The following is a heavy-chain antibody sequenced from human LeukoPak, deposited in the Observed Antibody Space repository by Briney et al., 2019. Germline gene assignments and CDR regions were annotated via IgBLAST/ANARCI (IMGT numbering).Heavy chain of an antibody. CDR1: GFTFSSYA. CDR3: ARVGDYGDYYDAFDI. V-gene: IGHV3-30*04. J-gene: IGHJ3*02. Sequence: GGSLRLSCAASGFTFSSYAMHWVRQAPGKGLEWVAVISYDGSNKYYADSVKGRFTISRDNSKNTLYLQMNSLRAEDTAVYYCARVGDYGDYYDAFDIWGQGTMVTVSS. CDR2: ISYDGSNK. D-gene: IGHD4-17*01.